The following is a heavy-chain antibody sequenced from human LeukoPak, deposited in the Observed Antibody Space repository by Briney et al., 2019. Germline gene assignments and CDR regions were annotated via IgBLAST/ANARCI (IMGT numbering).Heavy chain of an antibody. CDR3: ARQEWEQQGRDYYFNGLDV. J-gene: IGHJ6*02. CDR1: AGSISSSNW. D-gene: IGHD1-26*01. CDR2: IYLYGTT. Sequence: SETLSLTCSVSAGSISSSNWWSWVRQSPVKGLEWIGEIYLYGTTNYNPSLKSRVTMSVDRSKNQFSLKLSSVTAADTAVYYCARQEWEQQGRDYYFNGLDVWGPGTTVTVSS. V-gene: IGHV4-4*02.